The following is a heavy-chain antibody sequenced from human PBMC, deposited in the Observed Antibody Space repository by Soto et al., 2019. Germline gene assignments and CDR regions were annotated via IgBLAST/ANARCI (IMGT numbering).Heavy chain of an antibody. Sequence: PGGSLRLSCAASGFTFDDYTMHWVRQAPGKGLEWVSLISWDGTNKYYADSVKGRFTVSRDNSKNSLYLQMNSLKTGDTALYYCAKKSYYYDTSGYSEYFQHWGQGTLVTVSS. CDR3: AKKSYYYDTSGYSEYFQH. CDR2: ISWDGTNK. D-gene: IGHD3-22*01. J-gene: IGHJ1*01. V-gene: IGHV3-43*01. CDR1: GFTFDDYT.